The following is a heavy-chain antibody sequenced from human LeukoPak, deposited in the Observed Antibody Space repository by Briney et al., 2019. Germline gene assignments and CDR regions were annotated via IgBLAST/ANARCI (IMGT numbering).Heavy chain of an antibody. J-gene: IGHJ4*02. CDR3: AREWRYYYGSGSYSTFDY. D-gene: IGHD3-10*01. V-gene: IGHV1-2*04. CDR1: GYTFTGYY. Sequence: ASVEVSCKASGYTFTGYYMHWVRQAPGQGLEWMGWINPNSGGTNYAQKFQGWVTMTRDTSISTAYMELSRLRSDDTAVYYCAREWRYYYGSGSYSTFDYWGQGTLVTVSS. CDR2: INPNSGGT.